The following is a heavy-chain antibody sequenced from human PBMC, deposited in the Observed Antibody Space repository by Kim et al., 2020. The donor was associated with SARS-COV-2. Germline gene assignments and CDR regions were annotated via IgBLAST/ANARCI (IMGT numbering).Heavy chain of an antibody. Sequence: SPSFQGQVTISADKSISTAYLQWSSLKASDTAMYYCASAAASGSLIAFDIWGQGTMVTVSS. D-gene: IGHD3-22*01. CDR3: ASAAASGSLIAFDI. V-gene: IGHV5-51*01. J-gene: IGHJ3*02.